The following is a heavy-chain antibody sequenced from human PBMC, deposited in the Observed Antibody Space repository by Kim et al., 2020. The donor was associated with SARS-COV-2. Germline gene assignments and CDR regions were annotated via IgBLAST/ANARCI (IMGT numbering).Heavy chain of an antibody. V-gene: IGHV4-59*13. Sequence: SETLSLTCTVSGGSISSYYWSWIRQPPGKGLEWIGYIYYSGSTNYNPSLKSRVTISVDTSKNQFSLKLSSVTAADTAVYYCARTRHNSGSYWFDYWGQGTLVTVSS. CDR1: GGSISSYY. D-gene: IGHD1-26*01. CDR3: ARTRHNSGSYWFDY. J-gene: IGHJ4*02. CDR2: IYYSGST.